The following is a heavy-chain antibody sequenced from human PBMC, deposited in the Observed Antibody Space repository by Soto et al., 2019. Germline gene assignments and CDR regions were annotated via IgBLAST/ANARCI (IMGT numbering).Heavy chain of an antibody. J-gene: IGHJ4*02. CDR3: ARDMVDYYDSSCPSYFDY. CDR2: ISYDGSNK. D-gene: IGHD3-22*01. CDR1: GFTFSSYA. Sequence: PGGSLRLSCAASGFTFSSYAMHWVRQSPGKGLEWVAVISYDGSNKYYADSVKGRFTISRDNSKNTLYLQMNSLRAEDTAVYYCARDMVDYYDSSCPSYFDYWGQGTLVTVSS. V-gene: IGHV3-30-3*01.